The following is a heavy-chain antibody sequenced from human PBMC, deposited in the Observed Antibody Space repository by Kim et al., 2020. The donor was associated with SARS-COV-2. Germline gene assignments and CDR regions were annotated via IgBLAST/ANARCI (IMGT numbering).Heavy chain of an antibody. D-gene: IGHD3-10*01. J-gene: IGHJ4*02. CDR3: ARGLVRKGSGRDTHGY. CDR1: GYTFTSYD. V-gene: IGHV1-8*01. Sequence: ASVKVSCKASGYTFTSYDINWVRQATGQGLECMGWMNPNSGNTGYAQKFQGRVTMTRNTSISTAYMELSSLRSEDTAVYYCARGLVRKGSGRDTHGYWGQGTLVTVSS. CDR2: MNPNSGNT.